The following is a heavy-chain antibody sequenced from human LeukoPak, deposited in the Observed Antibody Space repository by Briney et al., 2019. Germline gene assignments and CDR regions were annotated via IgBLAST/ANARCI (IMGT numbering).Heavy chain of an antibody. CDR3: ARETDSSGYYYD. J-gene: IGHJ4*02. Sequence: PSETLSLTCTVSGGSISSYYWSWIRQPPGKGLEWIGYIYYSGSTNYNPSLKSRVTISVDTSKNQFSLKLNSVTAADTAVYYCARETDSSGYYYDWGQGTLVTVSS. V-gene: IGHV4-59*01. CDR1: GGSISSYY. D-gene: IGHD3-22*01. CDR2: IYYSGST.